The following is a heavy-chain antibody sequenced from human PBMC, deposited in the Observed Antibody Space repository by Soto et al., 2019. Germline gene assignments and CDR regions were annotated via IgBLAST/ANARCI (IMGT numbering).Heavy chain of an antibody. D-gene: IGHD5-12*01. CDR2: IYYSGST. V-gene: IGHV4-31*03. J-gene: IGHJ6*02. Sequence: SETLSLTCTVSGGSISSGGYYWSWIRQHPGKGLEWIGYIYYSGSTYYNPSLKSRVTISVDTSKNQFSLKLSSVTAADTAVYYCARESGYDFENYYGMDVWGQGTTVTVS. CDR1: GGSISSGGYY. CDR3: ARESGYDFENYYGMDV.